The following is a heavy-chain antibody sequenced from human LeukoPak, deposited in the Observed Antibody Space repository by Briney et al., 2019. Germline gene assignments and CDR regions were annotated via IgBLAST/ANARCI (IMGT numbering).Heavy chain of an antibody. V-gene: IGHV1-69*13. Sequence: SVKVSCKASGGTFSSYAISWVRQAPGQGLEWMGGIIPIFGTANYAQKFQGRVTITADESTSTAYMELSSLRSEDAAVYYCARDVYDYVWGSYRYRGFDYWGQGTLVTVSS. D-gene: IGHD3-16*02. CDR1: GGTFSSYA. CDR2: IIPIFGTA. J-gene: IGHJ4*02. CDR3: ARDVYDYVWGSYRYRGFDY.